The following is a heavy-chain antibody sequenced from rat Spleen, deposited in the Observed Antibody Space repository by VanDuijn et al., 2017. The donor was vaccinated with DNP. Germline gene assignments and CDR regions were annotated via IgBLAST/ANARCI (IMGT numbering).Heavy chain of an antibody. V-gene: IGHV5-22*01. J-gene: IGHJ2*01. CDR1: GFTFSDFY. Sequence: EVQLVESGGDLVHPGRSLTLSCAVSGFTFSDFYMAWVRQAPKKGLEWIASISYEGSTTYYGDSVKGRCTISRDNAKSTLYLQMDSLRSEDTATYFCVREVYYYFDNWGQGVMVTVSS. D-gene: IGHD1-2*01. CDR2: ISYEGSTT. CDR3: VREVYYYFDN.